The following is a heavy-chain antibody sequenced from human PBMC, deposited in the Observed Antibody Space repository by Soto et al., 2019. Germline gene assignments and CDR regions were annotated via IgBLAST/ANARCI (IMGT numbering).Heavy chain of an antibody. CDR1: GFTFSKYA. Sequence: EVQLLESGGGLVKPGGSLRLSCAASGFTFSKYAMSWVRLAPGRGLEWVSSIRANGGITDYADYVKGRFTISRDNFQNILSLQMDSLRGDDTALYFCAKDKYTDSVRKVWFFDYWGRGTLVTVSS. V-gene: IGHV3-23*01. D-gene: IGHD2-15*01. CDR3: AKDKYTDSVRKVWFFDY. J-gene: IGHJ2*01. CDR2: IRANGGIT.